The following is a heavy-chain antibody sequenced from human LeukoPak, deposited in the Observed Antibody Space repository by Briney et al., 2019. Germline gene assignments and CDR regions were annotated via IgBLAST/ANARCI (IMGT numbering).Heavy chain of an antibody. Sequence: ASVKVSCKASGYTFTSYAMHWVRQAPGQRLEWMGWINAGNGNTKYSQKFQGRVTITRDTSASTAYMELSSLRSEDTAVYYCARDFEAARDLLDYWGQGTLVTVSS. CDR2: INAGNGNT. J-gene: IGHJ4*02. CDR3: ARDFEAARDLLDY. V-gene: IGHV1-3*01. D-gene: IGHD6-6*01. CDR1: GYTFTSYA.